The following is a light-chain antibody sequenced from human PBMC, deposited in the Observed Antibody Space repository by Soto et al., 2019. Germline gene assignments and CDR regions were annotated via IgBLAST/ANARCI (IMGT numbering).Light chain of an antibody. CDR1: QSLSGW. CDR2: DAF. Sequence: DIQLTQTPSTLSASIGDRVTITCRASQSLSGWLAWYQQTPGKAPKLLISDAFRLESGVPSRFRASGSGTEFSLTISSLQPGDSATFYCQQYASSPWTFGRGTKV. CDR3: QQYASSPWT. J-gene: IGKJ1*01. V-gene: IGKV1-5*01.